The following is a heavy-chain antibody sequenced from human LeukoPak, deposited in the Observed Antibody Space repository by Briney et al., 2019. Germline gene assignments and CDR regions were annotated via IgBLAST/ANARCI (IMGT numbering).Heavy chain of an antibody. CDR2: INWNGGST. J-gene: IGHJ4*02. V-gene: IGHV3-20*04. Sequence: GGSLRLSCAASGFTFDDYGMSWVRQAPGKGLEWVSGINWNGGSTGYADSVKGRFTISRDNAKNSLYLQMNSLKAEDTALYYCARDVEVAAILGNYFDYWGQGTLVTVSS. CDR3: ARDVEVAAILGNYFDY. CDR1: GFTFDDYG. D-gene: IGHD2-15*01.